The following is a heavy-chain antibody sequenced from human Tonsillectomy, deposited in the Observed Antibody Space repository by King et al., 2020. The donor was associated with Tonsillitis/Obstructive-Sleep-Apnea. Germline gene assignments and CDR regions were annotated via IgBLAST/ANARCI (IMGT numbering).Heavy chain of an antibody. CDR1: GFTFSNYW. CDR3: ARDKAGGWYFDL. V-gene: IGHV3-7*03. CDR2: IKQDGSEK. D-gene: IGHD3-10*01. Sequence: VQLVESGGGLVQPGGSLRLSCAASGFTFSNYWVYWVRQAPGKGLEWVAIIKQDGSEKYYVDSVKGRFTISRDNAKNSLYLQMNSLRAEDTAVYYCARDKAGGWYFDLWGRGTLVTVSS. J-gene: IGHJ2*01.